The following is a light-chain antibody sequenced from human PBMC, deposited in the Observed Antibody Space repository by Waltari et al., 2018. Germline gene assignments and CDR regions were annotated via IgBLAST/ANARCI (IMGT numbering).Light chain of an antibody. J-gene: IGLJ3*02. CDR1: SSNIGSNI. CDR2: SNK. Sequence: QSVLTQPPSASGTPGQRVTISCSGSSSNIGSNIVNWYQQFPGTAPKLLIYSNKQGPSGVPDGFFGSKSGTSGSLAISGRRSEDEADYYCAAWDDSLNGWVFGGGTKLTVL. CDR3: AAWDDSLNGWV. V-gene: IGLV1-44*01.